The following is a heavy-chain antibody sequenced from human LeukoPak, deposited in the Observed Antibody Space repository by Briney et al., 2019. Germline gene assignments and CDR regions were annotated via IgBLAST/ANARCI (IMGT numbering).Heavy chain of an antibody. D-gene: IGHD2-21*02. J-gene: IGHJ2*01. CDR2: IYRGGTT. CDR1: GFTVSNNY. Sequence: GGSLRLSCAASGFTVSNNYMSWVRQAPGKGLEWVSVIYRGGTTYYADSVEGRFTISRDNSKNTLYLQMNSLRAEDTAVYYCVRENCGGDCYRYFDVWGRGTLVTVSS. V-gene: IGHV3-53*01. CDR3: VRENCGGDCYRYFDV.